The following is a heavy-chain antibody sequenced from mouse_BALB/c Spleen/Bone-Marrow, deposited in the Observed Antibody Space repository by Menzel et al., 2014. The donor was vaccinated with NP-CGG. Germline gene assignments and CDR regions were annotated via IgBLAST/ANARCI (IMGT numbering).Heavy chain of an antibody. J-gene: IGHJ2*01. D-gene: IGHD2-3*01. V-gene: IGHV3-5*02. CDR1: GISITTGNYR. CDR2: IYYSGTI. CDR3: ARYDGYYFDY. Sequence: VHLVESGPGLVKPSQTVSLACTVTGISITTGNYRWSWIRQFPGNKLEWIGYIYYSGTITYNPSLTSRTTITRDTSKNQFFLEMNSLTAEDTATYYCARYDGYYFDYWGQGATLTVSS.